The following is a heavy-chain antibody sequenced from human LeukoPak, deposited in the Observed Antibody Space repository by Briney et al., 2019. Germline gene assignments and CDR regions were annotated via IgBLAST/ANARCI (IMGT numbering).Heavy chain of an antibody. CDR2: TYYSGST. CDR3: AREIFGVARKDAFDI. V-gene: IGHV4-30-4*08. Sequence: PSETLSLTCTVSGGSISSGDYYWSWIRQPPGKGLEWIGYTYYSGSTYYNPSLKSRVTISVDTSKNQFSLKLSSVTAADTAVYYCAREIFGVARKDAFDIWGQGTMVTVSS. D-gene: IGHD3-3*01. J-gene: IGHJ3*02. CDR1: GGSISSGDYY.